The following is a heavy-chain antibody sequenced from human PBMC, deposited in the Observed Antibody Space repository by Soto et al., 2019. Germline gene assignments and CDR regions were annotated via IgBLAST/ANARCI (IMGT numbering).Heavy chain of an antibody. J-gene: IGHJ4*02. CDR3: ARGKMTTVTTNAYYFDY. CDR1: GGSISSYY. V-gene: IGHV4-59*01. Sequence: PSETLSLTCTVSGGSISSYYWSWIRQPPGKGLEWIGYIYYSGSTNYNPSLKSRVAISVDTSKNQFSLKLSSVTAADTAVYYCARGKMTTVTTNAYYFDYWGQGTLVTVSS. D-gene: IGHD4-17*01. CDR2: IYYSGST.